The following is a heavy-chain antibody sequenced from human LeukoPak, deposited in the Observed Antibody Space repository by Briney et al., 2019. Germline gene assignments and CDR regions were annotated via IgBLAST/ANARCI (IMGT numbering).Heavy chain of an antibody. D-gene: IGHD3-16*02. CDR1: GYTFTVYY. V-gene: IGHV1-2*02. J-gene: IGHJ5*02. Sequence: ASVKVSCKASGYTFTVYYMHWVRQAPGQGLEWMGWIDPNSGGTNYAQKFQGRVTMTRDTSISTAYMELSRLRSDDTAVYYCARAPYDYVWGSYRYFWFDPWGQGTLVTVSS. CDR3: ARAPYDYVWGSYRYFWFDP. CDR2: IDPNSGGT.